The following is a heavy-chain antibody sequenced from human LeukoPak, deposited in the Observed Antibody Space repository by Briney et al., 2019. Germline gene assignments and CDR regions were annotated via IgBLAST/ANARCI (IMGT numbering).Heavy chain of an antibody. J-gene: IGHJ4*02. CDR2: INHSGST. V-gene: IGHV4-34*01. CDR3: ARFPFRVLRYFDWLADFEY. CDR1: GGSFSGYY. D-gene: IGHD3-9*01. Sequence: SETLSLTCAVYGGSFSGYYWSWIRQPPGKGLEWIGEINHSGSTNYNPSLKSRVTISVDTSKNQFSLKLSSVTAADTAVYYCARFPFRVLRYFDWLADFEYWGQGTLVTVSS.